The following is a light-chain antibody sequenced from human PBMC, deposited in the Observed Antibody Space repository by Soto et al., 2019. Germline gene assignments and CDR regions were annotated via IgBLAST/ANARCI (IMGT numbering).Light chain of an antibody. CDR1: SSDVGGYNY. CDR3: SSYTSSSIPYV. CDR2: EVS. Sequence: QSVLTQPASVSGSLGQSITISCTGTSSDVGGYNYVSWYQQHPGKAPKLMIYEVSNRPSGVSNRFSGSKSGNTASLTISGLQAEDEADYYCSSYTSSSIPYVFGTGTKLTVL. J-gene: IGLJ1*01. V-gene: IGLV2-14*01.